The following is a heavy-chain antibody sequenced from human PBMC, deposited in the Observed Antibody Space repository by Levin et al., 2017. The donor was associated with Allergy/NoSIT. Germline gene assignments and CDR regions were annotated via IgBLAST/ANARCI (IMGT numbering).Heavy chain of an antibody. CDR1: GFSLSSPGVG. J-gene: IGHJ4*02. CDR3: THSRPPLRTRHFDY. V-gene: IGHV2-5*02. CDR2: IYWDEDK. Sequence: SGPTLVKPTQTLTLTCSYSGFSLSSPGVGVGWVRQSPGKALEWLALIYWDEDKRYSPSLRSRLTITMDTSKNQVFLSMTNMAPVDTATYHCTHSRPPLRTRHFDYWGQGALVNVSS. D-gene: IGHD4-17*01.